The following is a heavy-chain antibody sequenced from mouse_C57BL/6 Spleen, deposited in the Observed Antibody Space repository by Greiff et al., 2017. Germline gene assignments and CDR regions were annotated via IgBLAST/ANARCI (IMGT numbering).Heavy chain of an antibody. D-gene: IGHD1-1*01. V-gene: IGHV1-81*01. J-gene: IGHJ1*03. CDR3: ARGSITTVVATEGWYVDV. Sequence: QVQLQQSGAELARPGASVKLSCKASGYTFTSYGISWVKQRTGQGLEWIGEIYPRSGNTYYNEKFKGKATLTADKSSSTAYMELRSLTSEDSAVYVGARGSITTVVATEGWYVDVWGTGTTVTVSS. CDR2: IYPRSGNT. CDR1: GYTFTSYG.